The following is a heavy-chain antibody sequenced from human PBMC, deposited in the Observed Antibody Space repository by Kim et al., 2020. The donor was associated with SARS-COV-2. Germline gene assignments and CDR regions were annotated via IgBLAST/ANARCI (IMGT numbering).Heavy chain of an antibody. CDR1: GGSISSYY. J-gene: IGHJ6*03. CDR3: ARAIVVVPAAIRWVTGGYYYMDV. Sequence: SETLSLTCTVSGGSISSYYWSWIRQPPGKGLEWIGYIYYSGSTNYNPSLKSRVTISVDTSKNQFSLKLSSVTAADTAVYYCARAIVVVPAAIRWVTGGYYYMDVWGKGTTVTVSS. D-gene: IGHD2-2*02. CDR2: IYYSGST. V-gene: IGHV4-59*01.